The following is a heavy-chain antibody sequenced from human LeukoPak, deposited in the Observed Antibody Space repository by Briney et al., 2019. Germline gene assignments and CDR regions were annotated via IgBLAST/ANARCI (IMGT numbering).Heavy chain of an antibody. CDR3: ARVPDYGDYDNPPDY. Sequence: SETLPLTCTVSGGSISSYYWSWIRQPPGKGLEWIGYIYYSGSTNYNPSLKSRVTISVDTSKNQFSLKLSSVTAADTAVYYCARVPDYGDYDNPPDYWGQGTLVTVSS. CDR1: GGSISSYY. CDR2: IYYSGST. V-gene: IGHV4-59*01. D-gene: IGHD4-17*01. J-gene: IGHJ4*02.